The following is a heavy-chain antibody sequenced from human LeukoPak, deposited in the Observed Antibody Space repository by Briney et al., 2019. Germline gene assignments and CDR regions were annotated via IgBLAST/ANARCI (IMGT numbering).Heavy chain of an antibody. D-gene: IGHD2-15*01. CDR3: AKDIGYCSGGSCFHFDY. CDR1: GFTFDDYA. CDR2: ISWNSGSI. V-gene: IGHV3-9*01. Sequence: GRSLRLSCAASGFTFDDYAMHWVRQAPGKGLEWVSGISWNSGSIGYADSVKGRFTISRDNAKNSLYLQMNSLRAEDTALYYCAKDIGYCSGGSCFHFDYWGQGTLVTVSS. J-gene: IGHJ4*02.